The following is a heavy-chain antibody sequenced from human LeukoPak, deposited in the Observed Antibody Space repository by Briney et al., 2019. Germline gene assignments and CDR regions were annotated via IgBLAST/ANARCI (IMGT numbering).Heavy chain of an antibody. J-gene: IGHJ3*02. CDR3: TTEGYSSGWWAAFDI. D-gene: IGHD6-19*01. Sequence: GGSLRLSCAASAFNFSNYDMTWVRQAPGKGLEWVSTIRSGGSTYYADSVKGRFTISRDDSKNTLFLQMNSLKTEDTAVYYCTTEGYSSGWWAAFDIWGQGTMVTVSS. V-gene: IGHV3-23*01. CDR1: AFNFSNYD. CDR2: IRSGGST.